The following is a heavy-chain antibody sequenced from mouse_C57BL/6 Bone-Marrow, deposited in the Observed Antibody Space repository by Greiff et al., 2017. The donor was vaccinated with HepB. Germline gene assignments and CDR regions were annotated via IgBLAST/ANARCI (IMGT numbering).Heavy chain of an antibody. J-gene: IGHJ2*01. CDR3: TRQHYFDY. Sequence: EVNVVESGEGLVKPGGSLKLSCAASGFTFSSYAMSWVRQTPEKRLEWVAYISSGGDYIYYADTVKGRFTISRDNATNTLYLQMSSLKSEDTAIYYCTRQHYFDYWGQGTTLTVSS. CDR2: ISSGGDYI. CDR1: GFTFSSYA. V-gene: IGHV5-9-1*02.